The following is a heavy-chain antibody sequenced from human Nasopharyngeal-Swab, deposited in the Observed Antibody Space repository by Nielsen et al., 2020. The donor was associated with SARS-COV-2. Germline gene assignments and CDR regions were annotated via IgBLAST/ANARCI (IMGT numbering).Heavy chain of an antibody. J-gene: IGHJ6*03. D-gene: IGHD3-3*02. CDR2: ISASGSFK. CDR1: AFSFSSFE. CDR3: AGRGISVSGDYYYYMDV. V-gene: IGHV3-48*03. Sequence: GESLKISCAASAFSFSSFEVNWVRQAPGKGLEWISYISASGSFKYYVDSVKGRFTISRDNARKSLYLQMDSLRGEDTGVYYCAGRGISVSGDYYYYMDVWGKGTPVTVSS.